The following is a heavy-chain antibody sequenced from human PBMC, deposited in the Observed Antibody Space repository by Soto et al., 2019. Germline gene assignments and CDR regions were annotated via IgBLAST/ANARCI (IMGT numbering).Heavy chain of an antibody. V-gene: IGHV3-23*01. D-gene: IGHD3-3*01. CDR1: GFTFSSYA. J-gene: IGHJ3*02. CDR2: ISGSGGST. CDR3: AKDFHDFWSGYPGPDAFDI. Sequence: GGSLRLSCAASGFTFSSYAMSWVRQAPGKGLEWVSAISGSGGSTYYADSVKGRFTISRDNSKNTLYLQMNILRAEDTAVYYCAKDFHDFWSGYPGPDAFDIWGQGTMVTVSS.